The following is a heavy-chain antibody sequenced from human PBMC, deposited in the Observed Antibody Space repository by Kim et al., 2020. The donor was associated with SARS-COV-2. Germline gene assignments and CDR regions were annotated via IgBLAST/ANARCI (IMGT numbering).Heavy chain of an antibody. V-gene: IGHV4-34*01. CDR3: ARVRESGSGSYKRLKPTPIHF. Sequence: SETLSLTCAVYNGSFSNYYCTWGRQAPGKGLELIWDISHSGSTNYKPSLTIRGIISIYTSKTQSSLNLTSVTAADTALYYYARVRESGSGSYKRLKPTPIHFWGQGTLVTVSS. D-gene: IGHD3-10*01. CDR2: ISHSGST. J-gene: IGHJ4*02. CDR1: NGSFSNYY.